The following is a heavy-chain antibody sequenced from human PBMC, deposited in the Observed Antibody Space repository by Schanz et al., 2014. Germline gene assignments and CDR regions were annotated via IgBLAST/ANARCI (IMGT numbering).Heavy chain of an antibody. Sequence: EVQLLDSGGGLVQPGGSLRLSCAASGFTFSTYAMSWVRQAPGKGLELVSAISGSGGSTYYADSVKGRFTISRDNSKNTLYLQMNSLRAEDTAVYYCAKDPSHGDYDYYFDYWGQGTLVTGSS. D-gene: IGHD3-22*01. CDR3: AKDPSHGDYDYYFDY. V-gene: IGHV3-23*01. CDR2: ISGSGGST. CDR1: GFTFSTYA. J-gene: IGHJ4*02.